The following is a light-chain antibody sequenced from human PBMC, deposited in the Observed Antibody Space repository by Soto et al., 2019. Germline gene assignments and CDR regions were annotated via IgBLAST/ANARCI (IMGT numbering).Light chain of an antibody. CDR3: QQYNSYSRT. J-gene: IGKJ1*01. Sequence: DIQMTQSPSTLSASVGDRVTITCRASQSISTWLAWYQQKPGKAPKVLIYKASSLQSGVPSRFSGSGSGTEFTLTISSLQRDDFAPYYCQQYNSYSRTFGQGTKVEIK. CDR1: QSISTW. V-gene: IGKV1-5*03. CDR2: KAS.